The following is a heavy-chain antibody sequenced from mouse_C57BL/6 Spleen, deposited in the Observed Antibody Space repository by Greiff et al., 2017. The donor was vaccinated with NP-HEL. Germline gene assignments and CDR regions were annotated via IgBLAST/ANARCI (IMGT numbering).Heavy chain of an antibody. CDR2: IDPSDSYT. Sequence: QVQLQQSGAELVMPGASVKLSCKASGYTFTSYWMHWVKQRPGQGLEWIGEIDPSDSYTNYNQKFKGKSTLTVDKSSSTAYMQLSSLTSEDSAVYYCARGSHSAMDYWGQGTSVTVSS. V-gene: IGHV1-69*01. CDR1: GYTFTSYW. CDR3: ARGSHSAMDY. J-gene: IGHJ4*01.